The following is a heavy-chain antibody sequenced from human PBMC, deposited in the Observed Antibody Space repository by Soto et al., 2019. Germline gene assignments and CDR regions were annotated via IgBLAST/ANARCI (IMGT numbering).Heavy chain of an antibody. CDR2: IIPIFGTA. J-gene: IGHJ6*02. CDR3: ARALGPRAYDFWSGYEGPGSDYCYGMDV. CDR1: GGTFSSYS. V-gene: IGHV1-69*06. Sequence: SSVKVSCKASGGTFSSYSISWVRQAPGQGLEWMGGIIPIFGTANYAQKFQGRVTITADKSTSTAYMELSSLRSEGAAVYYCARALGPRAYDFWSGYEGPGSDYCYGMDVWGQGTTGIVSS. D-gene: IGHD3-3*01.